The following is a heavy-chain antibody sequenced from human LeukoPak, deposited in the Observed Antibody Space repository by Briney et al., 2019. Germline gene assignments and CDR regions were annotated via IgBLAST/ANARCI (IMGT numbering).Heavy chain of an antibody. CDR1: GGSISSSSYY. Sequence: SETLSLTCTVSGGSISSSSYYWGWIHQPPEKGLEWIGSIYYSGSTYYNPSLKSRVTISVDTSKNQFSLKLSSVTAADTAVYYCASHAPYIHYFDYWGQGTLVTVSS. CDR2: IYYSGST. D-gene: IGHD3-16*01. J-gene: IGHJ4*02. CDR3: ASHAPYIHYFDY. V-gene: IGHV4-39*07.